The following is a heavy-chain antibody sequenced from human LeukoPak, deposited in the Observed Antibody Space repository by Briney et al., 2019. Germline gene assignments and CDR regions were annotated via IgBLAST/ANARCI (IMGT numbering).Heavy chain of an antibody. CDR2: TYYRSKWYN. CDR3: ARDDYYDSSGYYYGYYYYGMDV. J-gene: IGHJ6*02. CDR1: GDSVSSNSAA. D-gene: IGHD3-22*01. Sequence: KSSRTLSLTCAISGDSVSSNSAAWNWIRQSPSRGLEWLGRTYYRSKWYNDYAVSVKSRITINPDTSKNQFSLQLNSVTPEDTAVYYCARDDYYDSSGYYYGYYYYGMDVWGQGTTVTVSS. V-gene: IGHV6-1*01.